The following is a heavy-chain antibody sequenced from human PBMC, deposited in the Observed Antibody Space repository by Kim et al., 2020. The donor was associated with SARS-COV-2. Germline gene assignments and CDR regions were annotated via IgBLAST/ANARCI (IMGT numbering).Heavy chain of an antibody. Sequence: GGSLRLSCAASRFPFSSKWMSWVRQAPGKGLECVANIKQDGSERYYVDSVEGRFTISRDNAKNLLYLQMNSLRAEDTAVYYCASYYESGNNHNPFDYWG. CDR3: ASYYESGNNHNPFDY. J-gene: IGHJ4*01. CDR1: RFPFSSKW. V-gene: IGHV3-7*05. CDR2: IKQDGSER. D-gene: IGHD3-10*01.